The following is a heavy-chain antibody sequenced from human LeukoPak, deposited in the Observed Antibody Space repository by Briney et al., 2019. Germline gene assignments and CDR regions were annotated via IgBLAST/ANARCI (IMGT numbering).Heavy chain of an antibody. J-gene: IGHJ4*02. CDR3: ARDHQLLDY. D-gene: IGHD2-2*01. Sequence: PSETLSLTCTVSGGSISSSSYYWGWIRQPPGKGLEWIGSIYYSGSTYYNPSLKSRVTISVDTSKNQFSLKLSSVTAADTAVYYCARDHQLLDYWGQGTLVTVSS. CDR2: IYYSGST. CDR1: GGSISSSSYY. V-gene: IGHV4-39*02.